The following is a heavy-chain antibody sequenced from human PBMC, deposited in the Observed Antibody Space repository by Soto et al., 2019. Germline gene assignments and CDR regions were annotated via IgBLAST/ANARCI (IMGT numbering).Heavy chain of an antibody. D-gene: IGHD3-10*01. CDR2: MNPNNGNT. V-gene: IGHV1-8*01. J-gene: IGHJ4*02. Sequence: RASVKVSCKTSGYTFSSYDINWVRQATGQGLEWMGWMNPNNGNTGYAQKFQGRVTMTEESSADTPYMELSSLRSEDTAVYYCAIEVRRSNQFDHWGQGTMVTVSS. CDR1: GYTFSSYD. CDR3: AIEVRRSNQFDH.